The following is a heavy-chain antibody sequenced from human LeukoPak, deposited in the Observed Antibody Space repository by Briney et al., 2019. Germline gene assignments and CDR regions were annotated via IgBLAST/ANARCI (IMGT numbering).Heavy chain of an antibody. Sequence: GGSLRLSCTVSGFTVSSNSMSWVRQAPGKGLEWASFIYSDNTHYSDSVKGRFTISRDNAKNSLYLQMNSLRAEDTAVYYCARDGPWIQLLAPRASDIWGQGTMVTVSS. CDR2: IYSDNT. V-gene: IGHV3-53*01. D-gene: IGHD5-18*01. J-gene: IGHJ3*02. CDR3: ARDGPWIQLLAPRASDI. CDR1: GFTVSSNS.